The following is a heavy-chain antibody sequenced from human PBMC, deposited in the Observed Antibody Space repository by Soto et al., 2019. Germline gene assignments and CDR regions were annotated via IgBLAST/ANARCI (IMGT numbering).Heavy chain of an antibody. CDR1: GFTFSSYA. V-gene: IGHV3-23*01. CDR3: WKALEI. CDR2: ISGSGGST. Sequence: EVQLLEYGGGLVQPGGSLRLSCATSGFTFSSYAMSRVRQTPGKGQEWVSAISGSGGSTYYADYSNCRFTTSRDNPKNTLYLQMNNVRAEETEVYYYWKALEIGGRG. J-gene: IGHJ2*01.